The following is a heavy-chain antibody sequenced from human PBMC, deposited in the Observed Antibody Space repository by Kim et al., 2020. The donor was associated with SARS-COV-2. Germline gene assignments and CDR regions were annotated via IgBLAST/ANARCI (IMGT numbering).Heavy chain of an antibody. D-gene: IGHD4-17*01. CDR3: ARDIAYGDYYPGY. Sequence: YAQKFQGRVTMPRDTSTSTVYMELSSLRSEDAAVYYCARDIAYGDYYPGYWGQGTLVTVSS. J-gene: IGHJ4*02. V-gene: IGHV1-46*01.